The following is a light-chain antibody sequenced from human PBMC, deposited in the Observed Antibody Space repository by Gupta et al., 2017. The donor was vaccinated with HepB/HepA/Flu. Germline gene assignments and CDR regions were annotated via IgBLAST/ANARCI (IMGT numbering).Light chain of an antibody. V-gene: IGLV2-11*01. Sequence: QSALTQPRSVSGSPGQSVTIPCTGTSSDVGGYNYVSWYRQYAGKAPRLMIYDVTKRPSGVPDRFSCSKSVNTASLTISGLQAEDEADYYCCSYADDYKYVFGSGTKVTVL. CDR2: DVT. CDR1: SSDVGGYNY. J-gene: IGLJ1*01. CDR3: CSYADDYKYV.